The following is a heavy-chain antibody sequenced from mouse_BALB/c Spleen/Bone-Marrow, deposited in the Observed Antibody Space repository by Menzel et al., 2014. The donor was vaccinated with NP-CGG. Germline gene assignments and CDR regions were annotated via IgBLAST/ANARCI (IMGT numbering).Heavy chain of an antibody. CDR2: IYPGRGST. J-gene: IGHJ2*01. CDR3: TSWDY. V-gene: IGHV1S22*01. Sequence: LQQPGSELVRPGASVKLSCKASGYTFTSYWMHWVKQRHGQGLEWIGNIYPGRGSTNYDEKFKSNGTLTVDTSSSTAYMHLSSLTSEDSAVYYCTSWDYWGQGTTLTVSS. CDR1: GYTFTSYW.